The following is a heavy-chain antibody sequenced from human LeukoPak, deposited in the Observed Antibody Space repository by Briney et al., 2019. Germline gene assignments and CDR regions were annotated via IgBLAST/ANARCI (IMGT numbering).Heavy chain of an antibody. CDR2: ISWNSGGI. CDR3: AKDRGGGYSYGYDY. CDR1: GFTFDDYA. V-gene: IGHV3-9*01. J-gene: IGHJ4*02. Sequence: GGSLRLSCAASGFTFDDYAMHWVRQAPGKGLEWVSGISWNSGGIGYADSVKGRFTISRDNAKNSLYLQMNSLRAEDTALYYCAKDRGGGYSYGYDYWGQGTLVTVSS. D-gene: IGHD5-18*01.